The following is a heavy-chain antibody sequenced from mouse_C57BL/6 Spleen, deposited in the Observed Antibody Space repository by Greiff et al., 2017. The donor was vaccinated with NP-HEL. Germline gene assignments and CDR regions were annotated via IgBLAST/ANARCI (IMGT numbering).Heavy chain of an antibody. CDR3: ARRGRAPYAMDY. Sequence: QVQLKQPGAELVMPGASVKLSCKASGYTFTSYWMHWVKQRPGQGLEWIGEIDPSDSYTNYNQKFKGKSTLTVDKSSSTAYMQLSSLTSEDSAVYYCARRGRAPYAMDYWGQGTSVTVSS. CDR2: IDPSDSYT. J-gene: IGHJ4*01. V-gene: IGHV1-69*01. CDR1: GYTFTSYW. D-gene: IGHD3-3*01.